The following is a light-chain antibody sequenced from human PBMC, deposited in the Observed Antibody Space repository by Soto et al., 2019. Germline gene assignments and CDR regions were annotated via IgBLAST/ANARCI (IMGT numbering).Light chain of an antibody. CDR1: QSVIHW. CDR2: DAS. J-gene: IGKJ1*01. CDR3: QQYSTLWT. V-gene: IGKV1-5*01. Sequence: DIQMTQSPSTLSAYVGNIVSITFRASQSVIHWLAWHQQRPGQAPNLLIYDASSLESGVPPRFSGSGSGTEFTLTINSLQPGDSATYYCQQYSTLWTFGQGTKVDI.